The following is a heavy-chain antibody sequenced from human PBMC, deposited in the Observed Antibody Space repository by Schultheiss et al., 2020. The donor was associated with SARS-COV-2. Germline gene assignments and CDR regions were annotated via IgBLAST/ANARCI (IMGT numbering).Heavy chain of an antibody. CDR1: GGSFSGYY. CDR2: IYHSGST. Sequence: SQTLSLTCAVYGGSFSGYYWGWIRQPPGKGLEWIGSIYHSGSTNYNQSLKSRVTISVDRSKNQFSLKLSSVTAADTDVYYCASGLHFDPWGQGTLVTVSS. V-gene: IGHV4-34*01. CDR3: ASGLHFDP. J-gene: IGHJ5*02. D-gene: IGHD2-15*01.